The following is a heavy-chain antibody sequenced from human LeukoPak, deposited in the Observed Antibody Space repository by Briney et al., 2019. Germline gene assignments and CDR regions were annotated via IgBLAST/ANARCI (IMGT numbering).Heavy chain of an antibody. J-gene: IGHJ4*02. Sequence: GGSLRLSCAASGFIFSTYDMHWVRQAPGKGLEWVAVVSYDGSNICHVASVQGRFTISRDNSKNTLYLQMNSLRAEDTAVYYCAKSLDAQAVADPFDYWGQGTLVTVSS. CDR1: GFIFSTYD. D-gene: IGHD6-19*01. CDR3: AKSLDAQAVADPFDY. V-gene: IGHV3-30*18. CDR2: VSYDGSNI.